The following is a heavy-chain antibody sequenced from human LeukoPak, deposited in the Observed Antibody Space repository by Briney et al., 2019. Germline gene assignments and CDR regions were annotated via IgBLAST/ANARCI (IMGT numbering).Heavy chain of an antibody. CDR3: AREPDYYYYGMDV. J-gene: IGHJ6*02. CDR2: ISYTGGT. CDR1: GASISSFY. V-gene: IGHV4-59*01. Sequence: SETLSLTCTVAGASISSFYWSWVRQSPGKGLEWIGYISYTGGTTYNPALKGRVTISVDTSKNQFSLKLSSVTAADTAVYYCAREPDYYYYGMDVWGQGTTVTVSS. D-gene: IGHD2-2*01.